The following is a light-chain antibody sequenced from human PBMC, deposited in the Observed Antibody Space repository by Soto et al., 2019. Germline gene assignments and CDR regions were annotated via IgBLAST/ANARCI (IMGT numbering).Light chain of an antibody. Sequence: EIVLTQSPGTLSLSPGERATLSCRASQSVSSSYLAWYQQKLGQAPRLLIYAASSRATGIPDRFSGSGSGTDFTLTISRLEPEDFAVYYCQQYGSSPRVAFGQGTKVDI. V-gene: IGKV3-20*01. CDR3: QQYGSSPRVA. CDR1: QSVSSSY. CDR2: AAS. J-gene: IGKJ1*01.